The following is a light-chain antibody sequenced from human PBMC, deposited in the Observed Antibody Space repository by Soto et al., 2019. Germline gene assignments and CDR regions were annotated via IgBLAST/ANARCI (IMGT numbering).Light chain of an antibody. CDR2: EVT. Sequence: QSALTQPPSVSGSPGQSVTISCTGTSSDVGSYNRVSWYQQSPGTAPKLMIYEVTNRPSGVPDRFSGSKSGNTASLTISGLQAEDEADYYCSSYTSSSTYVFGNGTKVTVL. V-gene: IGLV2-18*02. CDR1: SSDVGSYNR. J-gene: IGLJ1*01. CDR3: SSYTSSSTYV.